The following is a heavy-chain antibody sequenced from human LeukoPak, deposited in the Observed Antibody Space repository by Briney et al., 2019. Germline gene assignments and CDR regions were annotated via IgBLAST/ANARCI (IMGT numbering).Heavy chain of an antibody. Sequence: ASVKVSCKASGYTFTNCGVSWVRQAPGQGLEWMGWINAYNGDTHYAQNLQGRLTMTTDTSTSMAFMELRSLRPDDTAVYFCARWGLVAPGTYYYYYMDVWGRGTTVTVSS. CDR2: INAYNGDT. V-gene: IGHV1-18*01. CDR3: ARWGLVAPGTYYYYYMDV. J-gene: IGHJ6*03. CDR1: GYTFTNCG. D-gene: IGHD2-2*01.